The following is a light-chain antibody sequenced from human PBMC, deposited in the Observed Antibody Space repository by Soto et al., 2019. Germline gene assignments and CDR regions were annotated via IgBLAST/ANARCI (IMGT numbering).Light chain of an antibody. J-gene: IGKJ5*01. V-gene: IGKV3-20*01. CDR1: QSVSSSY. Sequence: DIVLTQSPGTLSLSPGERATLSWRSSQSVSSSYLAWYQQKPGQAPRLLIYGASSRATGIPDRFSGSGSGTDFTLTISRLEPEDFAVYYCQQYGSSPPYTFGQGTRLEI. CDR3: QQYGSSPPYT. CDR2: GAS.